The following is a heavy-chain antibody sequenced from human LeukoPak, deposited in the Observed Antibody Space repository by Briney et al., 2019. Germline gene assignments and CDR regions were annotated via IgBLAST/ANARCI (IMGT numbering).Heavy chain of an antibody. J-gene: IGHJ4*02. Sequence: GGSLRLSCAASGFTFSSYAMSWVRQAPGKGLEWVSAISGSGGSTYYADSVKGRFTISSDNSKNTLYLQMNSLRAEDTAVYYCATPTKYYYDSSGYYPLGYWGQGTLVTVSS. CDR1: GFTFSSYA. CDR3: ATPTKYYYDSSGYYPLGY. D-gene: IGHD3-22*01. V-gene: IGHV3-23*01. CDR2: ISGSGGST.